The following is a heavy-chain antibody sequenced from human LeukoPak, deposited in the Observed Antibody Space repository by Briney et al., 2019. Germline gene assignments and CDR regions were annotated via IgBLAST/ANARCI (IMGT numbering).Heavy chain of an antibody. J-gene: IGHJ4*02. D-gene: IGHD6-19*01. V-gene: IGHV1-8*01. CDR3: ARIAVTNTGVDF. CDR1: GYTFSNDD. CDR2: MNPNTGDT. Sequence: GASVRVSCKASGYTFSNDDISWVRQAPGQGLEWMGCMNPNTGDTGYVKKFQGRVTMTRDTAISTAYMEVSRLRSEDTAIHYIARIAVTNTGVDFWGQGTLVTVSS.